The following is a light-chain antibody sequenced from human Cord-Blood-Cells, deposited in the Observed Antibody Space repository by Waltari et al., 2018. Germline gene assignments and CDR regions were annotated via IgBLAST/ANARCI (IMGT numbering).Light chain of an antibody. V-gene: IGKV3-20*01. J-gene: IGKJ2*01. CDR2: DAS. CDR3: QQYGSSPRT. Sequence: ENVLTQAPGTLSLSPGKRVTAACRASQSVSSSYLAWYQQKPGQAPRLLLYDASSRATGIPDRFSGSGSGTDFTLTISRLEPEDFAVYYCQQYGSSPRTFGQGTKLEIK. CDR1: QSVSSSY.